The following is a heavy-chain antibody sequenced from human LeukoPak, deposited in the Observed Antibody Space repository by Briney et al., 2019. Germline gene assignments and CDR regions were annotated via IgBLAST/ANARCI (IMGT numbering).Heavy chain of an antibody. V-gene: IGHV1-2*02. CDR1: GYTFTGYY. Sequence: GASVKVSCKASGYTFTGYYMHWVRQAPGQGLEWMGWINPNSGGTNYAQKFRGRVTMTRDTSISTAYMELSRLRSDDTAVYYCARLYYYDSSGYYYLDYWGQGTLVTVSS. D-gene: IGHD3-22*01. CDR3: ARLYYYDSSGYYYLDY. CDR2: INPNSGGT. J-gene: IGHJ4*02.